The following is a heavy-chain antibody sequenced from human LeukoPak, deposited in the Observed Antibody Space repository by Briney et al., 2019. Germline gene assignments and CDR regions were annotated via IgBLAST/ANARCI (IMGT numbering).Heavy chain of an antibody. V-gene: IGHV4-39*01. CDR3: VSPRGFSYGYFDY. CDR2: IYYSKNT. Sequence: GSLRLSCAASGFTFSSHAMCWVRQPPGKGLEWIGSIYYSKNTYYNPSLKSRVTISADTSKNQFSLTLGSVSATDTAVYYCVSPRGFSYGYFDYWGQGTLVTVSS. CDR1: GFTFSSHA. D-gene: IGHD5-18*01. J-gene: IGHJ4*02.